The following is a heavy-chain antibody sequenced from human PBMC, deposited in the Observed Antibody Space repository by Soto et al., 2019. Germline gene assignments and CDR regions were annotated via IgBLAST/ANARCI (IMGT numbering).Heavy chain of an antibody. V-gene: IGHV1-69*06. D-gene: IGHD5-18*01. Sequence: QVQLVESGGGVVQPGRSLRLSCAASGGTFSSYAISWVRQAPGQGLEWMGGIIPIFGTANYAQKFQGRVTITADKSMSTAYMELSSLRSEDTAVYYCARGVVLYKYSYGRGAFDYWGQGTLVTVSS. CDR3: ARGVVLYKYSYGRGAFDY. CDR2: IIPIFGTA. CDR1: GGTFSSYA. J-gene: IGHJ4*02.